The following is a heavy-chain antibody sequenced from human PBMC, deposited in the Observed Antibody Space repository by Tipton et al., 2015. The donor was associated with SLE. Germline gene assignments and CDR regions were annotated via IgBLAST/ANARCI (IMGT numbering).Heavy chain of an antibody. CDR1: GGSISSYY. J-gene: IGHJ4*02. CDR2: IYYSGST. V-gene: IGHV4-59*01. CDR3: ARGDYDFWSGYLYYFDY. Sequence: TLSLTCTVSGGSISSYYWSWIRQPPGKGLEWIGYIYYSGSTNYNPSPKSRVTISVDTSKNQFSLKLSSVTAADTAVYYCARGDYDFWSGYLYYFDYWGQGTLVTVSS. D-gene: IGHD3-3*01.